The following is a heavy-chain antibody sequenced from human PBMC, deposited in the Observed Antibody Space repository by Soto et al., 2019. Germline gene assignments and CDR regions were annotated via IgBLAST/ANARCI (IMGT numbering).Heavy chain of an antibody. V-gene: IGHV1-46*01. D-gene: IGHD6-19*01. CDR3: ARDPRSGSSGWYTLDYFDY. CDR1: GYTFTSYY. J-gene: IGHJ4*02. CDR2: INPGGGST. Sequence: ASVKVSCKASGYTFTSYYMHWVRQAPGQGLEWMGIINPGGGSTSYAQKFQGRVTMTRDTSTSTIYMEVSSLRSEDTAVYYCARDPRSGSSGWYTLDYFDYWGQGTLVTVSS.